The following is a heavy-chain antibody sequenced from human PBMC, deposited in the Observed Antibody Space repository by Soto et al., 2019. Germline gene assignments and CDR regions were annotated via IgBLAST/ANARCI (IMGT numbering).Heavy chain of an antibody. Sequence: GGSLRLSCAASGFTFSSYAMHWVRQAPGKGLEWVAVISYDGSNKYYADSVKGRFTISRDNSKNTLYLQMNSLRAEDTAVYYCARDEYYDSSGYLDYWGQGTLVTVSS. CDR1: GFTFSSYA. V-gene: IGHV3-30-3*01. J-gene: IGHJ4*02. D-gene: IGHD3-22*01. CDR2: ISYDGSNK. CDR3: ARDEYYDSSGYLDY.